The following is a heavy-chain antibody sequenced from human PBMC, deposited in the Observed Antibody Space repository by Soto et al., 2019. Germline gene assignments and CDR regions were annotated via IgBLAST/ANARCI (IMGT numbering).Heavy chain of an antibody. CDR2: INHSGST. CDR1: GGSFSGYY. Sequence: SETLSLTCAVYGGSFSGYYWSWIRQPPGKGLEWIGEINHSGSTNYNPSLKSRVTISVDTSKNQFSLKLSSVTAADTAVYYCARYGDWRRGAFDIWGQGTMVTVSS. D-gene: IGHD4-17*01. J-gene: IGHJ3*02. V-gene: IGHV4-34*01. CDR3: ARYGDWRRGAFDI.